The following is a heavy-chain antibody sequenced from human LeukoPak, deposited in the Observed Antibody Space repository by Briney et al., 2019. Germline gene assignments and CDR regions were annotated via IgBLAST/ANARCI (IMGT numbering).Heavy chain of an antibody. CDR3: ASLSYDNDAFDI. V-gene: IGHV4-4*02. Sequence: SETLSLTCAVSGGSISSSNWWSWVRQPPGKGLEWIGEIYHSGSTNYNPSLKSRVTISVDTSKNQFSLKLSSVTAADTAVYYCASLSYDNDAFDIWGQGTMVTVSS. J-gene: IGHJ3*02. CDR2: IYHSGST. CDR1: GGSISSSNW. D-gene: IGHD2-8*01.